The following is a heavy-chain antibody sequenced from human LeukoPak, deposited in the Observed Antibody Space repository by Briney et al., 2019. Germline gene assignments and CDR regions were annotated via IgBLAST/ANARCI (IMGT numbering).Heavy chain of an antibody. D-gene: IGHD2-2*01. CDR2: INPNSGGT. CDR1: GYTFTGYY. V-gene: IGHV1-2*02. CDR3: ARVEELLYYFDY. J-gene: IGHJ4*02. Sequence: ASVKVSCKASGYTFTGYYMHWVRQAPGQGLEWMGWINPNSGGTNYAQKFQGRVTMTRDTSISTAYMELSRLRSDDTAVYYCARVEELLYYFDYWGQGTLVTVSS.